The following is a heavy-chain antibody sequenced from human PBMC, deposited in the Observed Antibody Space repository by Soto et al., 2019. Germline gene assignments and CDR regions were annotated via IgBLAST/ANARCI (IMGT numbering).Heavy chain of an antibody. CDR2: ISGSGGST. J-gene: IGHJ3*02. CDR1: GFTFSSYA. CDR3: AKIRAAGTDQGAFDI. D-gene: IGHD6-13*01. Sequence: GGSLRLSCAASGFTFSSYAMSWVRQAPGKGLEWVSAISGSGGSTYYADSVKGRFTISRDNSKNTRYLQMNSLRAEDTAVYDCAKIRAAGTDQGAFDIWGQGTMVTVSS. V-gene: IGHV3-23*01.